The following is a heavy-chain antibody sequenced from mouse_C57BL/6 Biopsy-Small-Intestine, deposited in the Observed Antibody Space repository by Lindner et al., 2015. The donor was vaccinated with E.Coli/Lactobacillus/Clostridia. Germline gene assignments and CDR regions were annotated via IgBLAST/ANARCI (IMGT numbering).Heavy chain of an antibody. Sequence: VQLQESGAELVRPGTSVKVSCKASGYAFTNYLIEWVNQRPGQGLEWIGVINPGSGDTDYNEKFKDKATLTADKSSSTAYMQLSSLTSEDSAVYFCARSKVFYYFDYWGQGTTLTVS. V-gene: IGHV1-54*01. CDR1: GYAFTNYL. J-gene: IGHJ2*01. CDR2: INPGSGDT. CDR3: ARSKVFYYFDY.